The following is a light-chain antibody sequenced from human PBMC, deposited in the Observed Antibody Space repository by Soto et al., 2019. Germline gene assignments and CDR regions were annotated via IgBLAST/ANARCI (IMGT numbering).Light chain of an antibody. Sequence: EVVRRHSPATLSGSPGEGATLSFRAIQGIGDTLAWYQHKPCQTPRLLIYDTPTRATGVPTRFSGSRSRAEFTLTINSLQPEDFALYYCQQYDIWPLITFGQGTRLE. CDR2: DTP. V-gene: IGKV3-15*01. J-gene: IGKJ5*01. CDR3: QQYDIWPLIT. CDR1: QGIGDT.